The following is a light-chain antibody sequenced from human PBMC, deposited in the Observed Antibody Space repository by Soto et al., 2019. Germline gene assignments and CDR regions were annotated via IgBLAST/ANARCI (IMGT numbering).Light chain of an antibody. Sequence: DIQMTQSPSTLSASVGDKVTITCRASQSISIWLAWYQQKPGKAPKLLIYKASNLENGVPSRFSGSGSGTEFTLTISSLQPDDDATYYCQEYNTHFGGGTKVEIK. CDR1: QSISIW. CDR3: QEYNTH. V-gene: IGKV1-5*03. J-gene: IGKJ4*01. CDR2: KAS.